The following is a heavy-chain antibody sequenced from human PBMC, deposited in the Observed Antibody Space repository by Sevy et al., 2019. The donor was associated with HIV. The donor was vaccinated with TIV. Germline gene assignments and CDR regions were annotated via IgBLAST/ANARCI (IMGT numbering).Heavy chain of an antibody. CDR3: ARATDFAY. CDR2: IWYDGSKK. Sequence: GGSLRLSCAASGFTFSSYGMHWVRQAPGKGLEWVAVIWYDGSKKYYADSVRGRFTISRDNSKNTLYLQMNSLRAEDTAVYYCARATDFAYWGQGTLVTVSS. D-gene: IGHD4-17*01. V-gene: IGHV3-33*01. J-gene: IGHJ4*02. CDR1: GFTFSSYG.